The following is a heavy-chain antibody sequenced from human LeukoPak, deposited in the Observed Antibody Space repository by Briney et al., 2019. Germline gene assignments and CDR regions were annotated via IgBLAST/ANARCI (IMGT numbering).Heavy chain of an antibody. CDR2: ISYDGNNQ. V-gene: IGHV3-30-3*01. CDR3: ARERGRGRDSPWFDY. Sequence: PGGSLRLSCAVSGFAFSSLAMHWVRQAPGKGLEWVAFISYDGNNQYYADSVKGRFTISRDNSKNTLYLQMTGLRAEDTAVYYCARERGRGRDSPWFDYWGQGTLVTVSS. CDR1: GFAFSSLA. J-gene: IGHJ4*02. D-gene: IGHD1-26*01.